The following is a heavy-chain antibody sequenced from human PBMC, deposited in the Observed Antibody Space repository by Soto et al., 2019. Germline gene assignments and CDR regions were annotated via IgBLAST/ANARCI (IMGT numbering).Heavy chain of an antibody. CDR1: GYSFTSYW. D-gene: IGHD3-10*01. Sequence: GESLKISCKGSGYSFTSYWIGWVRQMPGKGLEWMGIIYPGDSDTRYSSSFQGQVTISADKSISTAYLQWSSLKASDSARYYCARQGSQTGKFYYYGMDVWGQGTTVTVSS. CDR3: ARQGSQTGKFYYYGMDV. V-gene: IGHV5-51*01. CDR2: IYPGDSDT. J-gene: IGHJ6*02.